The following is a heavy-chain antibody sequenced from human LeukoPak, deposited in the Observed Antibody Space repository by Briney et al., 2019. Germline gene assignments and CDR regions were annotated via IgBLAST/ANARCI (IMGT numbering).Heavy chain of an antibody. J-gene: IGHJ4*02. CDR1: GFTFSSYW. Sequence: GGSLRLSCAASGFTFSSYWMSWVGQAPGKGLEWVANIKQDGSEKYYVDSVKGRFTISRDNAENSVYLQMNSLRAEDTAVYHCARDWAGPFDYWGQGTLVTVSS. CDR3: ARDWAGPFDY. D-gene: IGHD6-19*01. CDR2: IKQDGSEK. V-gene: IGHV3-7*05.